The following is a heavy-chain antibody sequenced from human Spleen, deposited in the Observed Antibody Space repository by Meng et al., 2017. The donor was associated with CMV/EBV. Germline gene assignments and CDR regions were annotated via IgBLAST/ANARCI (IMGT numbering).Heavy chain of an antibody. CDR2: ISSSSSYI. V-gene: IGHV3-11*05. J-gene: IGHJ5*02. Sequence: GGSLRLSCEGSGFTFSDHYMSWIRQAPGKGLEWVSSISSSSSYIYYADSVKGRFTISRDNAKNSLYLQMNSLRAEDTAFYYCARDTFDSRGYFSPWGQGTLVTVSS. CDR3: ARDTFDSRGYFSP. D-gene: IGHD3-22*01. CDR1: GFTFSDHY.